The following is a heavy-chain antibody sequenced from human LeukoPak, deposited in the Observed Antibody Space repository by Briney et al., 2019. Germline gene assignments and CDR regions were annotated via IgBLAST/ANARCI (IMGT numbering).Heavy chain of an antibody. CDR2: INSDGSST. D-gene: IGHD3-3*01. CDR1: GFRFSDYY. J-gene: IGHJ6*03. Sequence: GGSLRLSCADSGFRFSDYYMSWIRQAPGKGLEWVSRINSDGSSTSYADSVKGRFTISRDNAKNTLYLQMNSLRAEDTAVYYCARDPGDFWSGYYDYYYYCMGVWGKGTTVTVSS. CDR3: ARDPGDFWSGYYDYYYYCMGV. V-gene: IGHV3-74*01.